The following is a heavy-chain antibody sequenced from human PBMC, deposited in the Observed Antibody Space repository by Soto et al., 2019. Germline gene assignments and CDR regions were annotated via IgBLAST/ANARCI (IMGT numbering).Heavy chain of an antibody. CDR1: GGTFSSYA. J-gene: IGHJ6*02. V-gene: IGHV1-69*13. D-gene: IGHD6-13*01. Sequence: ASVKVSCKASGGTFSSYAISWVRQAPGQGLEWMGGIIPIFGTANYAQKFQGRVTITADESTSTAYMELSSLRSEDTAVYYCARDRGSSWSSALYYFGMDVWGQGTTVTVSS. CDR3: ARDRGSSWSSALYYFGMDV. CDR2: IIPIFGTA.